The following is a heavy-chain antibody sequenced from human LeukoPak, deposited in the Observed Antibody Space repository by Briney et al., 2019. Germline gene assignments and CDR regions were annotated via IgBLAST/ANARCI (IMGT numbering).Heavy chain of an antibody. D-gene: IGHD3-22*01. V-gene: IGHV1-8*01. CDR3: ARGFHTYDTMIVAALGY. CDR2: MNPNSGNT. CDR1: GYTFTSYD. J-gene: IGHJ4*02. Sequence: ASXXVSCKASGYTFTSYDINWVRQATGQGLEWMGWMNPNSGNTGYAQKFQGRVTMTRNTSISTAYMELSSLRSEDTAVYYCARGFHTYDTMIVAALGYWGQGTLVTVSS.